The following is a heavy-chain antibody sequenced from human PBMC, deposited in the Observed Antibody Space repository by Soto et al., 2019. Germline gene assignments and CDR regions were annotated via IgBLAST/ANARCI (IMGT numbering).Heavy chain of an antibody. CDR2: ISSSSSYI. CDR3: ARGLDGSGSYYDY. J-gene: IGHJ4*02. Sequence: GGSLRLSCAASGFTFSSYSMNWVRQAPGKGLEWVSSISSSSSYIYYADSVKGRFTISRDNAKNSLYLQMNSLRAEDTAVYCCARGLDGSGSYYDYWGQGTLVTVSS. V-gene: IGHV3-21*01. D-gene: IGHD3-10*01. CDR1: GFTFSSYS.